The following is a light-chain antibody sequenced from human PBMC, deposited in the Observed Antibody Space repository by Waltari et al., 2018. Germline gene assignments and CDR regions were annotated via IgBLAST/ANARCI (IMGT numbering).Light chain of an antibody. V-gene: IGLV1-40*01. CDR1: SSNIGAGYD. Sequence: QSVLTQPPSVSGAPGQTVTISCTGSSSNIGAGYDVPWYQQLPRTFPKLLILVNRHRPSGTPARFSGSRSGTSASLAITGLRPEDEADYYCQAYDSSLSGRVFGGGTRVTVL. J-gene: IGLJ3*02. CDR2: VNR. CDR3: QAYDSSLSGRV.